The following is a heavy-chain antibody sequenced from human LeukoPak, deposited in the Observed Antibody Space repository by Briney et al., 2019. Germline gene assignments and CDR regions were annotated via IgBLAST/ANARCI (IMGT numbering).Heavy chain of an antibody. Sequence: PSETLSLTCTVSGYSISSGYYWGWIRQPPGKGLEWIGSIYYSGSTYYNPSLKSRVTISVDTSKNQFSLKLSSVTAADTAVYYCASSSRYLYNWFDPWGQGTLVTVSS. CDR2: IYYSGST. CDR3: ASSSRYLYNWFDP. V-gene: IGHV4-38-2*02. D-gene: IGHD6-13*01. J-gene: IGHJ5*02. CDR1: GYSISSGYY.